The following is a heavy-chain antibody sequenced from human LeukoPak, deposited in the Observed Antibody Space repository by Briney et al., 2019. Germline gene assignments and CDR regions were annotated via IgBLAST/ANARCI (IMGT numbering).Heavy chain of an antibody. CDR3: SHTLDS. CDR2: IKPDGSEI. D-gene: IGHD2/OR15-2a*01. CDR1: GFTFSDSW. V-gene: IGHV3-7*02. J-gene: IGHJ4*02. Sequence: GGSLGLSCAASGFTFSDSWMDWVRQAPGKGLEWVANIKPDGSEIYYVDSVKGRFTISRDNAKNSLYLQMNSLRAEDTAVYFCSHTLDSWGQGTLVTVSS.